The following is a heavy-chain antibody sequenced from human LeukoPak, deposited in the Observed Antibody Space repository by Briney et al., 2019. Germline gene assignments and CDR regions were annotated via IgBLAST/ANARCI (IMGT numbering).Heavy chain of an antibody. D-gene: IGHD2-2*01. CDR3: AKEPKSRYCSSTSCFTFDY. CDR1: GFTFSNYG. CDR2: IRYDGSNK. J-gene: IGHJ4*02. Sequence: GGSLRLSCAASGFTFSNYGMHWVRQAPGKGLEWVAFIRYDGSNKYYADSVKGRFTISRDNSKNTLYLQMNSLRSEDKAVYYCAKEPKSRYCSSTSCFTFDYWGQGTLVTVSS. V-gene: IGHV3-30*02.